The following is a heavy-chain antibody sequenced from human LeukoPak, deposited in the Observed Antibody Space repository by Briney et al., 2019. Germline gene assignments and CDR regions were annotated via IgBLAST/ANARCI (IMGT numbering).Heavy chain of an antibody. CDR1: GGSTSSYY. D-gene: IGHD2-8*01. CDR2: IYYTGDT. V-gene: IGHV4-59*01. CDR3: ARGFQWHPKPCVFDV. Sequence: SETLSLTCTISGGSTSSYYWSWIRQSPGKGLEWVGDIYYTGDTNDNPSLKSRAPISTDTSNNQFSLRLRSVTAADTAVYYCARGFQWHPKPCVFDVWGKGPMVTVSS. J-gene: IGHJ3*01.